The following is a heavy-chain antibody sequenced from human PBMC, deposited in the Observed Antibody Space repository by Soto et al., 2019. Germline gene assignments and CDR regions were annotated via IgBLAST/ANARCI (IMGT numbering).Heavy chain of an antibody. J-gene: IGHJ6*02. Sequence: QVQLVESGGGVVQPGRSLRLSCAASGFTFSSYGMHWVRQAPGKGLEWVAVISDDGSNKYYADSVKGRFTISRDNSKNTQYLQMNGLRAEDTAVYYCAKDYERYDFPCGMDVWGQGTTVTVSS. CDR3: AKDYERYDFPCGMDV. CDR1: GFTFSSYG. D-gene: IGHD3-3*01. V-gene: IGHV3-30*18. CDR2: ISDDGSNK.